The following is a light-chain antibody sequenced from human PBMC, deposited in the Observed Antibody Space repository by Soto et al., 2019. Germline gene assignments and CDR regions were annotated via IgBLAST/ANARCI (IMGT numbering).Light chain of an antibody. CDR1: SSDVGAYNY. Sequence: QSVLTQPASVSGSPGQSITISCTGTSSDVGAYNYVSWYQQHPGKAPKLMIYEVTNRPSGVSNRFSGSKSGNTASLTISGLQAEDEADYYCSSYTSSSTVYVFGTGTRSPS. CDR2: EVT. V-gene: IGLV2-14*01. J-gene: IGLJ1*01. CDR3: SSYTSSSTVYV.